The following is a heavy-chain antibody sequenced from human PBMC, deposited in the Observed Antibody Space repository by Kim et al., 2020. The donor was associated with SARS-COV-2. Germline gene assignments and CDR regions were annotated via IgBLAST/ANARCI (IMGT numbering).Heavy chain of an antibody. CDR1: GFTFSSYG. CDR2: IWYDGSNK. V-gene: IGHV3-33*01. J-gene: IGHJ4*02. D-gene: IGHD3-10*01. CDR3: ARDRGRGHTDQYDY. Sequence: GGSLRLSCAASGFTFSSYGMHWVRQAPGKGLEWVAVIWYDGSNKYYADSVKGRFTISRDNSKNTLYLQMNSLRAEDTAVYYCARDRGRGHTDQYDYWGRGTLGTVSS.